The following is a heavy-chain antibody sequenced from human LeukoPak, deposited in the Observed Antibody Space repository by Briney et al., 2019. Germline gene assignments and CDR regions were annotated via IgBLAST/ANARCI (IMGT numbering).Heavy chain of an antibody. V-gene: IGHV3-23*01. CDR2: ISGSGGST. Sequence: QPGGSLRLSCAASGFTFSSYAMSWVRQAPGKGLEWVSAISGSGGSTYYADSVKGRFTISRDNSKDTLYLQMNSLRAEDTGVYYCAKVGSRYYYGLGSYLDYWGQGTLVTVSS. CDR1: GFTFSSYA. J-gene: IGHJ4*02. CDR3: AKVGSRYYYGLGSYLDY. D-gene: IGHD3-10*01.